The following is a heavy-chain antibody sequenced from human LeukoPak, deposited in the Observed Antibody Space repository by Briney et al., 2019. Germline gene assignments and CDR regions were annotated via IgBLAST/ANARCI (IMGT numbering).Heavy chain of an antibody. CDR3: ARGVMADTAMVNVRFRPTSRGPPPP. J-gene: IGHJ5*02. D-gene: IGHD5-18*01. Sequence: PLETLSLTCAVYGGSFSGYYWSWIRQPPGKGLEWIGEINHSGSTNYNPSLKSRVTISVDTSKNQFSLKLSSVTAADTAVYYCARGVMADTAMVNVRFRPTSRGPPPPWGQGTLVTVSS. CDR2: INHSGST. CDR1: GGSFSGYY. V-gene: IGHV4-34*01.